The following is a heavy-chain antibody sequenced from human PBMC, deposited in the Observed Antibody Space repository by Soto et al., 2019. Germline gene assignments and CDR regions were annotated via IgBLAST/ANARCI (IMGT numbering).Heavy chain of an antibody. D-gene: IGHD3-3*01. J-gene: IGHJ5*02. CDR2: IYSSGGT. Sequence: PETLSLTCTVSGGAISGYYWTWIRQSAGKGLEWIGRIYSSGGTKYNPSLQSRVTMSLDTSKNQFSLRLTSVTAADTAVYYCARGQRFSDSFDPWGQGTLVTVSS. CDR3: ARGQRFSDSFDP. CDR1: GGAISGYY. V-gene: IGHV4-4*07.